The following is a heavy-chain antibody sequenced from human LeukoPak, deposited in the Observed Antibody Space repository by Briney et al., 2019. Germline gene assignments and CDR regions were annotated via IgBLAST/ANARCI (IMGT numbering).Heavy chain of an antibody. D-gene: IGHD3-16*01. V-gene: IGHV3-23*01. CDR2: ISGSGDNT. CDR1: GFTFRNHA. J-gene: IGHJ4*02. Sequence: PGGSLRLSCAASGFTFRNHAMSWVRQAPGTGLEWVSAISGSGDNTYFADSVKGRFTISRDNSKNTLYLQMNSLRAEDTAVYYCAKDEKYYPGGGFDYWGQGTLVTVSS. CDR3: AKDEKYYPGGGFDY.